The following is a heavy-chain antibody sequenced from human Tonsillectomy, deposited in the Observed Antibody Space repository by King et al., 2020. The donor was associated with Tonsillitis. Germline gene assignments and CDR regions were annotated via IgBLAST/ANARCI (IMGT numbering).Heavy chain of an antibody. CDR3: AKDKGIAAAGGFDY. D-gene: IGHD6-13*01. V-gene: IGHV3-9*01. CDR2: ISWNSGSI. CDR1: GFTFDDYA. J-gene: IGHJ4*02. Sequence: VQLVESGGGLVQPGRSLRLSCAASGFTFDDYAMHWVRQAPGKGLEWVSGISWNSGSIGYADSVKGRFTISRDNAKNSLYLQMNGLRAEDTALYYCAKDKGIAAAGGFDYWGQGTLVTVSS.